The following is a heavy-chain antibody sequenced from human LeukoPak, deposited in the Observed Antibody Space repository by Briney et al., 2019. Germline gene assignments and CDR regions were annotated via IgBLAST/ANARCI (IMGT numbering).Heavy chain of an antibody. V-gene: IGHV1-24*01. CDR3: ATPPPYCGGDCYSDGKYYFDY. J-gene: IGHJ4*02. CDR2: FDPEDGET. Sequence: ASVKVSCKVSGYTLTELSMHWVRQAPGKGPEWMGGFDPEDGETIYAQKFQGRVTMTEDTSTDTAYMELSSLRSEDTAVYYCATPPPYCGGDCYSDGKYYFDYWGQGTLVTVSS. D-gene: IGHD2-21*02. CDR1: GYTLTELS.